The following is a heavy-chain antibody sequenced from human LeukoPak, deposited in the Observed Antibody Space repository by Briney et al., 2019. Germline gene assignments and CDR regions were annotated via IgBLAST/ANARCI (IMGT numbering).Heavy chain of an antibody. CDR1: GLTFSSYG. D-gene: IGHD3-10*01. V-gene: IGHV3-33*01. CDR2: IWYDGSNK. J-gene: IGHJ5*02. Sequence: PGGSLRLSCAASGLTFSSYGMHWVRQAPGKGLEWVAVIWYDGSNKYYADSVKGRFTISRDNSKNTLYLQMNSLRAEDTAVYYCARDSITMVREKPRNWFDPWGQGTPVTVSS. CDR3: ARDSITMVREKPRNWFDP.